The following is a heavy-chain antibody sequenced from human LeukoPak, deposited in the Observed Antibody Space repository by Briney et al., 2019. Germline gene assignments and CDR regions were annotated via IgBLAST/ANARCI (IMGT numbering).Heavy chain of an antibody. J-gene: IGHJ6*03. V-gene: IGHV1-18*04. CDR1: GYTFTGYY. CDR2: ISAYNGNT. Sequence: EASVKVSCKASGYTFTGYYMHWVRQAPGQGLEWMGWISAYNGNTNYAQKLQGRVTMTTDTSTSTAYMELRSLRSDDTAVYYCARAGRAAAGTYYYYYYYMDVWGKGTTVTISS. CDR3: ARAGRAAAGTYYYYYYYMDV. D-gene: IGHD6-13*01.